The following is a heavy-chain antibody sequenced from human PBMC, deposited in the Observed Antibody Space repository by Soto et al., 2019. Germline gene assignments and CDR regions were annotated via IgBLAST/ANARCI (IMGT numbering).Heavy chain of an antibody. CDR1: GGSISSSSYY. D-gene: IGHD2-8*01. V-gene: IGHV4-39*01. CDR2: IYYSGST. CDR3: GRQWAVSEALDI. Sequence: SETLSLTCTVSGGSISSSSYYWGWIRQPPGKGLEWIGSIYYSGSTYYNPSLKSRVTISVDTSKNQFSLKLSSVTAADTAVYYGGRQWAVSEALDIWGQGPMVTVSS. J-gene: IGHJ3*02.